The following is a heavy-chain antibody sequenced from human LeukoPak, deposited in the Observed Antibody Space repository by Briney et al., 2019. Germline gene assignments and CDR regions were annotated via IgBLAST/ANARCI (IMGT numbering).Heavy chain of an antibody. D-gene: IGHD4-17*01. J-gene: IGHJ6*03. Sequence: PGGSLRLSCAASGFTFSSYSMNWVRQAPGKGLEWVAVISYDGSNKYYADSVKGRFTISRDNSKNTLYLQMNSLRAEDTAVYYCATVRGDSARYYYYYYMDVWGKGTTVTVSS. CDR2: ISYDGSNK. CDR3: ATVRGDSARYYYYYYMDV. V-gene: IGHV3-30*03. CDR1: GFTFSSYS.